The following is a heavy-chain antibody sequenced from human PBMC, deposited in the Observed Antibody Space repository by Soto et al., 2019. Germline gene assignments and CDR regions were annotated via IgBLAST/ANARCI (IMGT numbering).Heavy chain of an antibody. J-gene: IGHJ4*02. D-gene: IGHD1-26*01. CDR3: AKAKFYFDSSPFDS. V-gene: IGHV3-43D*04. CDR2: INADGSDR. Sequence: GGSLRLSCSTSGFTFEYYAVHWVRQPSRKGLEWVSFINADGSDRYYADSVKGRFTISRDNTKGSFYLQMDRLRLEDTAIYYCAKAKFYFDSSPFDSWGQGTLVTVSS. CDR1: GFTFEYYA.